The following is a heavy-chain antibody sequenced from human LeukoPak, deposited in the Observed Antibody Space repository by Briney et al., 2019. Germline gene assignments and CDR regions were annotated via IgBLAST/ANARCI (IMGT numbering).Heavy chain of an antibody. D-gene: IGHD2-15*01. Sequence: GGSLRLSCAASGFTFSSYGMHWVRQAPGKGLEWVAFIRYDGSNKYYADYVKGRFTISRDNSKNTLYLQMNSLRAEDTAVYYCAKTAAIVVVVAANDYWGQGTLVTVSS. V-gene: IGHV3-30*02. CDR3: AKTAAIVVVVAANDY. J-gene: IGHJ4*02. CDR2: IRYDGSNK. CDR1: GFTFSSYG.